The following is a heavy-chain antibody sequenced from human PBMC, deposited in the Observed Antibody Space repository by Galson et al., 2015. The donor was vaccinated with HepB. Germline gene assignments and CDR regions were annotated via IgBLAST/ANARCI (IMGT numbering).Heavy chain of an antibody. J-gene: IGHJ6*03. CDR3: ARDVGSSEGYYYYYMDV. Sequence: SLRLSCAASGFTFSSYWMSWVRQAPGKGLEWVANIKQDGSEKYYVDSVKGRFTISRDNAKNSLYLQMNSLRAEDTAVYYCARDVGSSEGYYYYYMDVWGKGTTDTVSS. CDR1: GFTFSSYW. CDR2: IKQDGSEK. D-gene: IGHD6-6*01. V-gene: IGHV3-7*03.